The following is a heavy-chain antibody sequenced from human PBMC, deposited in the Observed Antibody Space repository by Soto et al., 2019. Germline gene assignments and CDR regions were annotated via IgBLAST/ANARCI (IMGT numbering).Heavy chain of an antibody. CDR1: GSTFSSYG. CDR3: AKDRPPYGNFAPRFDY. D-gene: IGHD3-10*01. J-gene: IGHJ4*02. V-gene: IGHV3-30*18. Sequence: QVQLVESGGGVVQPGRSLRLSCAASGSTFSSYGMHWVRQAPGKGLEWVAVISFDGGYTYYADSVRGRFTISRDNSKNTLYLHMNSLRPDDTAVYYCAKDRPPYGNFAPRFDYWGQGTLVTVSS. CDR2: ISFDGGYT.